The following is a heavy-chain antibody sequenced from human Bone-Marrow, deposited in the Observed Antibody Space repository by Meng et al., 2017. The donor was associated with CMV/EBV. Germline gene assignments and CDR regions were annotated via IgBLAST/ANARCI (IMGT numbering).Heavy chain of an antibody. D-gene: IGHD5-24*01. V-gene: IGHV3-21*01. J-gene: IGHJ4*02. Sequence: GGFLRPSCAASGFTFSSHSMNWVRQAPGKGLEWVSSISSSSSYIYYADSVKGRFTIPRDNAKNSLYRQMNSLRAENTAVYYCARDQWLQFDFDYWGQGTLVTVYS. CDR1: GFTFSSHS. CDR3: ARDQWLQFDFDY. CDR2: ISSSSSYI.